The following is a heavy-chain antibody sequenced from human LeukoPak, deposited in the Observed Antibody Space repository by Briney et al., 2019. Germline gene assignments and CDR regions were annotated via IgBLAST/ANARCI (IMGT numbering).Heavy chain of an antibody. CDR1: GGSISSSSYY. D-gene: IGHD3-16*02. Sequence: TSETLSLTCTVSGGSISSSSYYWGWIRQPPGKGLEWIGSIYYSGSTYYNPSLKSRVTISVDTSKNQFSLKLSSVTAADTAVYYCASYGLNDYVWGSYRFFWGQGTMVTVSS. J-gene: IGHJ3*01. CDR2: IYYSGST. V-gene: IGHV4-39*01. CDR3: ASYGLNDYVWGSYRFF.